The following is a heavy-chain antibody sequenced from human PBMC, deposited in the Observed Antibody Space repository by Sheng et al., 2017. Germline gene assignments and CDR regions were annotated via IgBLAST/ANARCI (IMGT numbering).Heavy chain of an antibody. V-gene: IGHV3-66*02. CDR1: GFSVSYNH. D-gene: IGHD3-10*01. Sequence: EVQLVESGGGLVQPGGSLRLSCVASGFSVSYNHMSWVRQAPGKGPEWVSVLYSGGDTYYANSVKGRFAISRDNFKNTLYLQMNTLRAEDTAVYYCARDGVSYYSYHMDVWGKGTSVTVSS. CDR2: LYSGGDT. J-gene: IGHJ6*03. CDR3: ARDGVSYYSYHMDV.